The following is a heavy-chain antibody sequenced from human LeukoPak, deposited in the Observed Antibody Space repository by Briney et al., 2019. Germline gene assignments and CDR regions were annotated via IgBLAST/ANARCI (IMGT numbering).Heavy chain of an antibody. V-gene: IGHV3-7*01. CDR2: IKQDGSEK. CDR3: ARDIPYGSGPAQFDY. D-gene: IGHD6-19*01. J-gene: IGHJ4*02. Sequence: GGSLRLSCAASGFTFSSYWMSWVRQAPGKGLEWVANIKQDGSEKYYVDSVKGRFTISRDNAKNSLYLQMNSLRAEDTAVYYCARDIPYGSGPAQFDYWGQGTLVTVSS. CDR1: GFTFSSYW.